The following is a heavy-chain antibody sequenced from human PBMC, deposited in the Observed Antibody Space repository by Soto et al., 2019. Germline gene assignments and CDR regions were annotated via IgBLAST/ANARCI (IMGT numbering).Heavy chain of an antibody. Sequence: ESGGGVVQPGASLRLSCEASGFDFRSYAMHWVRQAPGKGLEWVGVISYDGGNIYYADSVKGRFTISRDNSKNTLYVQVKSLRPEDTAVYYCAKGILSATIAPYAMDVWGQGTTVTVSS. J-gene: IGHJ6*02. V-gene: IGHV3-30*18. CDR3: AKGILSATIAPYAMDV. CDR2: ISYDGGNI. CDR1: GFDFRSYA. D-gene: IGHD2-21*01.